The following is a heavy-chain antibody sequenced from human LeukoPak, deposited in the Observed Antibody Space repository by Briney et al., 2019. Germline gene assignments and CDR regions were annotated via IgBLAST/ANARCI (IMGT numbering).Heavy chain of an antibody. V-gene: IGHV6-1*01. CDR2: TYYRTKWYY. Sequence: SQTLSLTCDISGDTVSSNSAAWNWIRQSPSRGLEWLGRTYYRTKWYYDYAVSVKSRITISPDTSKNQFSLQLNSVTADDTAVYYCARGFALDFWGQGTMVTVSS. J-gene: IGHJ3*01. CDR3: ARGFALDF. CDR1: GDTVSSNSAA.